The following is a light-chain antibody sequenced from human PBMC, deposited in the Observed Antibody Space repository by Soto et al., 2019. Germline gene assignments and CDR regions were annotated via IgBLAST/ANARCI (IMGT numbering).Light chain of an antibody. CDR1: RSVLFSSDSENY. Sequence: DIVMTRSPDSLAVSLGEMATINCKSSRSVLFSSDSENYLAWYQQKPGQPPKLLIYWASTRESGVPDRFSGSGSGTDITLTISSLQAEDVAVYYCQQYYSSPYTFGQGTKLEI. CDR2: WAS. CDR3: QQYYSSPYT. J-gene: IGKJ2*01. V-gene: IGKV4-1*01.